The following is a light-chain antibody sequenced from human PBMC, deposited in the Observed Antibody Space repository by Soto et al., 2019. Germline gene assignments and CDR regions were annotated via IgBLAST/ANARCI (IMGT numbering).Light chain of an antibody. J-gene: IGLJ3*02. CDR1: DSDLGSYNY. CDR3: SSYTTSSTWL. Sequence: QSVLTQPASVSRSPGQSITISCSGTDSDLGSYNYVSWYQQFPGIAPKLIIFEVSNRPSGVSDRFSGSKSGNTASLTISGLQTDDEAEYYCSSYTTSSTWLFGGGTKLTVL. V-gene: IGLV2-14*01. CDR2: EVS.